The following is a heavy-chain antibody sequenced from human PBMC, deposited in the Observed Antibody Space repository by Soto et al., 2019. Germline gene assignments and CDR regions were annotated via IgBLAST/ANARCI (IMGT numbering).Heavy chain of an antibody. V-gene: IGHV3-23*01. CDR1: GFTFTSYA. CDR3: AKPNLNCSSTSCYDY. Sequence: GGSLRFSCAASGFTFTSYALSWVRQAPGRGLEWVSAITGSGGNTYYADSVKGRFTISRDNSKNTLYLQMGSLRAEDTAVYYCAKPNLNCSSTSCYDYWGQGTMVTGSS. CDR2: ITGSGGNT. D-gene: IGHD2-2*01. J-gene: IGHJ4*02.